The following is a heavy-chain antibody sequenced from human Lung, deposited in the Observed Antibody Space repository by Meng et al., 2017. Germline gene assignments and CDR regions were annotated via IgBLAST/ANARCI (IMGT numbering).Heavy chain of an antibody. J-gene: IGHJ4*02. CDR3: ARSQRWLDS. Sequence: VHPQQSGPALVKPSETLPHLCASSGDSRYSNSAAWNWIRQSPSRGLEWRGRTYYRSKWYNGYAVSVRSRITIIPDTSKNQFSLQLNSVTPEDTAVYYRARSQRWLDSWGQGTLVTVSS. V-gene: IGHV6-1*01. CDR2: TYYRSKWYN. CDR1: GDSRYSNSAA. D-gene: IGHD4-23*01.